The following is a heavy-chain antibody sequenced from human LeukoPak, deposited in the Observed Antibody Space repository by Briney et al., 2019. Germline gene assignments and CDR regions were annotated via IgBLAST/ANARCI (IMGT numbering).Heavy chain of an antibody. J-gene: IGHJ4*02. Sequence: GGSLRLSCAASGYTFRNYWMSWVRQVPGKGLEWVVNINEGGNEKNYVDSVKGRFTASRDNAQNSLYLQMNSLRVEDTAVYYCARHPNSNWDYWGQGTLVTVSS. CDR2: INEGGNEK. V-gene: IGHV3-7*03. D-gene: IGHD6-13*01. CDR1: GYTFRNYW. CDR3: ARHPNSNWDY.